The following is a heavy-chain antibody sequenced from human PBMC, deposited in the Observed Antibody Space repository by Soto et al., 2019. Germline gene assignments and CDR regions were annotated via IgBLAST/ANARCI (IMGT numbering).Heavy chain of an antibody. J-gene: IGHJ4*02. Sequence: PGLSCAASGFTFSSYAMSWVRQAPGKGLEWVSAISGSGGSTYYADSVKGRFTISRDNSKNTLYLQMNSLRAEDTAVYYCAKEKVVAAIPSFDYWGQGTLVTVSS. CDR1: GFTFSSYA. CDR2: ISGSGGST. D-gene: IGHD2-15*01. CDR3: AKEKVVAAIPSFDY. V-gene: IGHV3-23*01.